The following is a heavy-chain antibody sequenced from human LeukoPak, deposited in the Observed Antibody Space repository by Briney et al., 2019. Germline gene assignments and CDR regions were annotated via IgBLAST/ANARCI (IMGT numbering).Heavy chain of an antibody. V-gene: IGHV4-4*07. CDR3: AREPPPDFDY. CDR2: IHPSGST. Sequence: PSETLSLTCTVSGDSISSYYWSWIRQPAGKGLEWIGRIHPSGSTNYNPSLKSRLTLSVDTSKNQFSLKLSSVTAADTAVYYCAREPPPDFDYWGRGTLVTVSS. J-gene: IGHJ4*02. CDR1: GDSISSYY.